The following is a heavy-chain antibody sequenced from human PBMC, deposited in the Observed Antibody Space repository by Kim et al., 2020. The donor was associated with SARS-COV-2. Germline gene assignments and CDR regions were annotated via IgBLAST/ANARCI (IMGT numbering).Heavy chain of an antibody. CDR3: AKDRLGEMTTRTTHWFDP. D-gene: IGHD4-4*01. CDR2: LSGSGGST. J-gene: IGHJ5*02. CDR1: GFSFSSYA. V-gene: IGHV3-23*01. Sequence: GGSLRLSCAASGFSFSSYAMSWVRQAPGKGLEWVSSLSGSGGSTYYADSVKGRFTISRDNSKKMLYLQMDSLRAEDTAVYYCAKDRLGEMTTRTTHWFDPWGQGTLVTVSS.